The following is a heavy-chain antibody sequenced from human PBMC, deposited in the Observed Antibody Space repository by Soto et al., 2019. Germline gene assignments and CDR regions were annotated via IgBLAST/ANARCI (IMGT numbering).Heavy chain of an antibody. Sequence: QVQLQESGPGLVKPSQTLSLTCTVSGGSISSGGYYWSWIRQHPGKGLEWIGYIYYSGRTYYNPSLKSRVTISVDTSKNQFSLKLSSVTAADTAVYYCARGGRDYYDSSGYYGHWGQGTLVTVSS. D-gene: IGHD3-22*01. J-gene: IGHJ4*02. CDR1: GGSISSGGYY. CDR3: ARGGRDYYDSSGYYGH. V-gene: IGHV4-31*03. CDR2: IYYSGRT.